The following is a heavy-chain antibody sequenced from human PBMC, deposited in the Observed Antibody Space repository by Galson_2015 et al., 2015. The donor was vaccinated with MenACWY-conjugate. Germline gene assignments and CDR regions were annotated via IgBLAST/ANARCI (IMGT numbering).Heavy chain of an antibody. CDR3: ARGHYGMDV. Sequence: SLRLSCAASGFTFSDYYMSWIRQAPGKGLEWVASIKKDGSEKYYVDSVKGRFTISRDNAKNSLYLEMNSLRVEDTAVYSCARGHYGMDVWGQGTTVTASS. J-gene: IGHJ6*02. CDR1: GFTFSDYY. V-gene: IGHV3-7*03. CDR2: IKKDGSEK.